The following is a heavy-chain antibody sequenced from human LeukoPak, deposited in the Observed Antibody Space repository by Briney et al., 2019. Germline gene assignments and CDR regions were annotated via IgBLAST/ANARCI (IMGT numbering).Heavy chain of an antibody. V-gene: IGHV1-18*01. D-gene: IGHD6-19*01. CDR2: ISPYNGDT. Sequence: GAAVKVSCKACGYTFTTYGVTWVRQAPGQGLEWMGWISPYNGDTNYAQNLQGRVTLTTDTSTSTAYMELRSLRSDDTAVYYCARDGAVAAVFDYWGQGTLVTVS. CDR3: ARDGAVAAVFDY. CDR1: GYTFTTYG. J-gene: IGHJ4*02.